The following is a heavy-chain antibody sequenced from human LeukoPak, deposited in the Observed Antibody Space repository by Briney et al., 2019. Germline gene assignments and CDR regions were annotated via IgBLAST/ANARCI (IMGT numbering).Heavy chain of an antibody. CDR3: ARGRPVLLWFGEPSNWFDP. CDR2: INHSGST. V-gene: IGHV4-34*01. Sequence: SEALSLTCAVYGGSFSGYYWGWIRQPPGKGLEWIGEINHSGSTNYNPSLKSRVTISVDTSKNQFSLKLSSVTAADTAVYYCARGRPVLLWFGEPSNWFDPWGQGTLVTVSS. D-gene: IGHD3-10*01. J-gene: IGHJ5*02. CDR1: GGSFSGYY.